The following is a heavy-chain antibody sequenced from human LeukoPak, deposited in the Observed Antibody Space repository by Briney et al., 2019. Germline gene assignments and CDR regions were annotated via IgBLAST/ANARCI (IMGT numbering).Heavy chain of an antibody. V-gene: IGHV1-2*02. CDR3: ARGNEHDYYDSSGYYYGY. J-gene: IGHJ4*02. D-gene: IGHD3-22*01. Sequence: ASVKVSCKSSGYTFTGYYMHWVRQAPGQGLEWMGWINPNSGGTNYAQKFKGRVTMTRDTSISTAYMELSGLRSDDTAVYYFARGNEHDYYDSSGYYYGYWGQGTLVTVSS. CDR2: INPNSGGT. CDR1: GYTFTGYY.